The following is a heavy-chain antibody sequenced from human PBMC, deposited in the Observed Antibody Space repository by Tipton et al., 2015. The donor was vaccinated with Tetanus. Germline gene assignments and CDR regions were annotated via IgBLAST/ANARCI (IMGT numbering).Heavy chain of an antibody. J-gene: IGHJ6*03. D-gene: IGHD3-22*01. Sequence: TLSLTCTVSVGSIGSGDYYWSWVRQSPGEGLEWIGHIYKSGNTYYKPSLKSRVAISIDASKNQFSLKLNSMTAADTAVYYCARVGYYYYYMDVWGKGTTVTVSS. CDR1: VGSIGSGDYY. CDR3: ARVGYYYYYMDV. V-gene: IGHV4-30-4*01. CDR2: IYKSGNT.